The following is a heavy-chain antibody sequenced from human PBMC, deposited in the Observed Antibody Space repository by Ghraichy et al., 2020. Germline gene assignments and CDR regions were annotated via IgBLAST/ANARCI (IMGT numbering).Heavy chain of an antibody. Sequence: SETLSLTCTASGGSISGYYWTWIRQPPGKRLEWIGYIYYGGSTNYNPSLKSRVTISVDTSKNQFSLNLNFVTAADTAVYYCARHSNWNYGIDYFDPWGQGTLVTVSS. CDR2: IYYGGST. V-gene: IGHV4-59*01. CDR1: GGSISGYY. J-gene: IGHJ5*02. D-gene: IGHD1-7*01. CDR3: ARHSNWNYGIDYFDP.